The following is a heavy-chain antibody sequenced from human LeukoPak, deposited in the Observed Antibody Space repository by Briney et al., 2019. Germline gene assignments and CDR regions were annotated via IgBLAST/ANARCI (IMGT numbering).Heavy chain of an antibody. D-gene: IGHD3-10*01. CDR1: GFTFDDYA. CDR3: VKARYYSGSGSHYDY. J-gene: IGHJ4*02. Sequence: GGSLRLSCAASGFTFDDYAMHWVRQAPGKGLEWVSGVNWNSGSIGYADSVKGRFTTSRDNAKNSLYLQMNSLRVEDTALYYCVKARYYSGSGSHYDYWGQGTQVTVSS. CDR2: VNWNSGSI. V-gene: IGHV3-9*01.